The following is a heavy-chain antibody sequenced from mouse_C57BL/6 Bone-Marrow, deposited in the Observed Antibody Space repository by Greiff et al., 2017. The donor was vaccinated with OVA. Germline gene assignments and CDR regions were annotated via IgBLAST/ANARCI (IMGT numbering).Heavy chain of an antibody. CDR2: IYPGNSDT. J-gene: IGHJ3*01. V-gene: IGHV1-5*01. D-gene: IGHD2-4*01. CDR3: TPVPFYYDSSWFAY. Sequence: VQLQQSGTVLARPGASVKMSCKTSGYTFTSYWMHWVKQRPGQGLEWIGAIYPGNSDTSYNQKFKGKAKLTAVTSASTAYMELSSLTNEDSAVYYCTPVPFYYDSSWFAYWGQVTLVTVSA. CDR1: GYTFTSYW.